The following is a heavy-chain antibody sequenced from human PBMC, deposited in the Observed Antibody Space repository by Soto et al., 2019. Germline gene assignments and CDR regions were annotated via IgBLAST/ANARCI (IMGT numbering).Heavy chain of an antibody. D-gene: IGHD6-13*01. J-gene: IGHJ4*02. CDR3: ARAQYSSSWYKTDY. CDR1: GGSISSGGYY. V-gene: IGHV4-31*03. CDR2: IYYSGST. Sequence: KTSETLSLTCTVSGGSISSGGYYWSWIRQHPGKGLEWIVYIYYSGSTYYNPSLKSRVTISVDTSKNQFSLKLSSVTAADAAVYYCARAQYSSSWYKTDYWGQGTLVTVSS.